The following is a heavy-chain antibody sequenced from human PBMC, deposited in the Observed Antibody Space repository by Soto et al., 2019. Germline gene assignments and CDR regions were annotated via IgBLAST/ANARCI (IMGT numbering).Heavy chain of an antibody. CDR3: ARIEYCSSTSCYDYYYYMDV. CDR2: ISAYNGNT. D-gene: IGHD2-2*01. V-gene: IGHV1-18*01. J-gene: IGHJ6*03. CDR1: GYTFTSYG. Sequence: ASVKVSCKASGYTFTSYGISWVRQAPGQGLEWMGWISAYNGNTNYAQKLQGRVTMTTDTSTSTAYMELRSLRSDDTAVYYCARIEYCSSTSCYDYYYYMDVWGKGTTVTVSS.